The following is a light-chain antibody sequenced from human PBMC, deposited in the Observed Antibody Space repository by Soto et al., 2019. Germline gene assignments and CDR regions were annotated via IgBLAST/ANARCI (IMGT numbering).Light chain of an antibody. J-gene: IGKJ1*01. CDR1: QSISIY. CDR3: QQSFSTPWT. V-gene: IGKV1-39*01. Sequence: DIQMTQSPSSLSASVGDRVTITCRASQSISIYLAWYQQRPGKAPNLLIYAASTLQSWVPSRFSGSGSGTDFILTVSSLQPEDFATYYCQQSFSTPWTFGQGTKVEIK. CDR2: AAS.